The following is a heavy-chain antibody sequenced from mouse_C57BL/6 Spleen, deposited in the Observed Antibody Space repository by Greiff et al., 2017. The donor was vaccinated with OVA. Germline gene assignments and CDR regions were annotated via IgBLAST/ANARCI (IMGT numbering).Heavy chain of an antibody. V-gene: IGHV1-50*01. Sequence: VQLQQPGAELVKPGASVKLSCKASGYTFTSYWMQWVKQRPGQGLEWIGEIDPSDSYTNYNQKFKGKATLTVDTSSSTAYMQLSSLTSEDSAVYYCARSDDYDWFAYWGQGTLVTVSA. J-gene: IGHJ3*01. D-gene: IGHD2-4*01. CDR3: ARSDDYDWFAY. CDR2: IDPSDSYT. CDR1: GYTFTSYW.